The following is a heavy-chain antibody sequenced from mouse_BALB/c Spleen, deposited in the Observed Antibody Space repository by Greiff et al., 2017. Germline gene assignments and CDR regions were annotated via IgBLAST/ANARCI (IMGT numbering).Heavy chain of an antibody. V-gene: IGHV2-2*02. CDR2: IWSGGST. J-gene: IGHJ2*01. CDR3: ASDGYYYGSSLDF. D-gene: IGHD1-1*01. Sequence: VQLQQSGPGLVQPSQSLSITCTVSGFSLTSYGVHWVRQSPGKGLEWLGVIWSGGSTDYNAGFISRLSISKDNSKSQVFFKMDSLQANDTAIYYCASDGYYYGSSLDFWGQGTTLTVSS. CDR1: GFSLTSYG.